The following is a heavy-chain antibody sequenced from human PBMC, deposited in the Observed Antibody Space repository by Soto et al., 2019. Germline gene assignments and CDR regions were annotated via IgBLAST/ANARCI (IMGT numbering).Heavy chain of an antibody. CDR3: ARGSLHFYHYSAMDV. CDR2: INAGNGNT. J-gene: IGHJ6*02. Sequence: ASGRVSCKASGYTFTSYAMHWVRQAPGQRLEWMGWINAGNGNTKYSQKFQGRVTITRDTSASTAYMELSSLRSEDTAVYYCARGSLHFYHYSAMDVSAQASTFTVSS. D-gene: IGHD2-15*01. V-gene: IGHV1-3*01. CDR1: GYTFTSYA.